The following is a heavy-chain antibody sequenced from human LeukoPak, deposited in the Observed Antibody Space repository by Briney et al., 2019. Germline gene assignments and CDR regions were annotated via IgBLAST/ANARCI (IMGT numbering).Heavy chain of an antibody. Sequence: PSETLSLTCTVSGGSISSYYWSWIRQPAGKGLGWIGRIYTSGSTNYNPSLKSRVTMSVDTSKNQFSLKLSSVTAAGTAVYYCARDWPYSSSWYWFDPWGQGTLVTVSS. CDR2: IYTSGST. CDR1: GGSISSYY. J-gene: IGHJ5*02. CDR3: ARDWPYSSSWYWFDP. V-gene: IGHV4-4*07. D-gene: IGHD6-13*01.